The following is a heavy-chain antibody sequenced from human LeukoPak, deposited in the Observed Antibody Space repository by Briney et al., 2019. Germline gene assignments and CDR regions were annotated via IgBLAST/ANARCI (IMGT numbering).Heavy chain of an antibody. D-gene: IGHD2-21*02. CDR2: ISNGNT. J-gene: IGHJ5*02. CDR1: GFPFSNHA. Sequence: GGSLRLSCAASGFPFSNHAMSWARQPPGKGLEWVSAISNGNTYYADSVRGRFTISRDDSKNMVYLQMNSLRDEDTALYYCVREAGYCASVCLKSNWFDPWGQGTLVTVSS. CDR3: VREAGYCASVCLKSNWFDP. V-gene: IGHV3-23*01.